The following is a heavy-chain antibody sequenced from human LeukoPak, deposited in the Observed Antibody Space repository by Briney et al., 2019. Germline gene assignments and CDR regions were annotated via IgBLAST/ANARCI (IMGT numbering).Heavy chain of an antibody. D-gene: IGHD5-18*01. CDR2: ISWNSAII. Sequence: GRSLRLSCAASGFTFDDYGMHWVRQAPGKGLEWLSGISWNSAIIGYADSVKGRFTISRDNAKNSLYLQMNSLRVEDAALYYCAKGARGYSYGYREPYYMDVWGKGTTVTISS. V-gene: IGHV3-9*01. J-gene: IGHJ6*03. CDR3: AKGARGYSYGYREPYYMDV. CDR1: GFTFDDYG.